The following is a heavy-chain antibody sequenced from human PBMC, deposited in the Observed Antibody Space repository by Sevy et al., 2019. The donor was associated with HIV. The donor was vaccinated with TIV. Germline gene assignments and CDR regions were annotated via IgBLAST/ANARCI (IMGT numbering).Heavy chain of an antibody. J-gene: IGHJ4*02. Sequence: GGSLRLSCAASGFTFRTYAMSWVRQAPGKGLEWVSDISGSGGSTYYADSVQGRFTISRDNSKNTLYLQMNSLRPEDTAVYYCAKDRVSGTYYTSDFDCWGQGTLVTVSS. V-gene: IGHV3-23*01. CDR3: AKDRVSGTYYTSDFDC. D-gene: IGHD3-10*01. CDR2: ISGSGGST. CDR1: GFTFRTYA.